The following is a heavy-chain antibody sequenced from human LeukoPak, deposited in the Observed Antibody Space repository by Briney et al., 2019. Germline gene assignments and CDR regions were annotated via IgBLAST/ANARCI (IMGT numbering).Heavy chain of an antibody. V-gene: IGHV4-59*01. CDR2: IYYSGST. D-gene: IGHD3-10*01. Sequence: SETLSLTCTVSGGSISSYYWSWIRQPPGKGLEWIGYIYYSGSTNYNPSLKSRVTISVGTSRNQFSLKLSSVTAAGTAVYYCARGKGTFDYWGQGTLVTVSS. CDR1: GGSISSYY. CDR3: ARGKGTFDY. J-gene: IGHJ4*02.